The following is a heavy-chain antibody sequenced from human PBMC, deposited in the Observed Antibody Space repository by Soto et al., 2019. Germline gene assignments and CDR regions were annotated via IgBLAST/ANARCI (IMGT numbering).Heavy chain of an antibody. J-gene: IGHJ4*02. CDR2: IYHSGST. CDR3: ARGLVSSSWFTLGY. V-gene: IGHV4-59*01. CDR1: GGSISSYY. D-gene: IGHD6-13*01. Sequence: QVQLQESGPGLVKPSETLSLTCTVSGGSISSYYWSWIRQPPGKGLEWIGYIYHSGSTNYNPSLKSRVTMSVDTSKNQFSLKLSSVTAADTAVYYCARGLVSSSWFTLGYWGQGTLVTVSS.